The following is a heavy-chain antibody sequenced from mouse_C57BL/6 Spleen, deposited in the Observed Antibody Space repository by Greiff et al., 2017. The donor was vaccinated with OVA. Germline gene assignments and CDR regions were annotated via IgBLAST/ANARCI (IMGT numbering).Heavy chain of an antibody. V-gene: IGHV5-6*01. Sequence: DVHLVESGGDLVKPGGSLKLSCAASGFTFSSYGMSWVRQTPDKRLEWVATISSGGSYTYYPDSVKGRFTISRDNAKNTLYLQMSSLKSEDTAMYYCARHPEGDYAMDYWGQGTSVTVSS. CDR3: ARHPEGDYAMDY. J-gene: IGHJ4*01. CDR2: ISSGGSYT. CDR1: GFTFSSYG.